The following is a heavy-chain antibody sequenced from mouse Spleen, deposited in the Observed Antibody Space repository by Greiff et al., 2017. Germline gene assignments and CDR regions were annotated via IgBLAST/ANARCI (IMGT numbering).Heavy chain of an antibody. CDR1: GFSLTSYG. CDR3: ARREARAFAY. J-gene: IGHJ3*01. CDR2: IWSGGST. Sequence: QVQLQQSGPGLVQPSQSLSITCTVSGFSLTSYGVHWVRQSPGKGLEWLGVIWSGGSTDYNAAFISRLSISKDNSKSQVFFKMNSLQADDTAIYYCARREARAFAYWGQGTLVTVSA. D-gene: IGHD3-3*01. V-gene: IGHV2-2*01.